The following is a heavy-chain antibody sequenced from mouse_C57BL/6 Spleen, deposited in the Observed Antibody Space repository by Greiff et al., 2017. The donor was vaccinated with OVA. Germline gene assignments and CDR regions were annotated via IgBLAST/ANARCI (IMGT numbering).Heavy chain of an antibody. V-gene: IGHV1-61*01. J-gene: IGHJ4*01. D-gene: IGHD2-4*01. CDR2: IYPSDSET. CDR3: ATRRGNYDYDDAMDY. CDR1: GYTFTSYW. Sequence: QVQLQQPGAELVRPGSSVKLSCKASGYTFTSYWMDWVKQRPGQGLEWIGNIYPSDSETHYNQKFKDKATLTVDKSSSTAYMQLSSLTSEDSAVYYCATRRGNYDYDDAMDYWGQGTSVTVSS.